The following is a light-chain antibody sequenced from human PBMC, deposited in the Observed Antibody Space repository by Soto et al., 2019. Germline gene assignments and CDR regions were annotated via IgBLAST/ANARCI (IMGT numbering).Light chain of an antibody. CDR2: EVS. J-gene: IGLJ3*02. CDR1: RSDVGAYNY. V-gene: IGLV2-14*01. CDR3: SSHTNIDTWV. Sequence: QSALTQPASVSGSPGQSITISCTGTRSDVGAYNYVSWYQQYPGKAPKLIIHEVSNRPSGISNRFSGSKSGNTASLTISGLQAEGEADYYCSSHTNIDTWVFGGGTKLTVL.